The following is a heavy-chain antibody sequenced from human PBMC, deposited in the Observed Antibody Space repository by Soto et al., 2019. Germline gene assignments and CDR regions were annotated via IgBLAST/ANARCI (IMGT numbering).Heavy chain of an antibody. CDR3: ARLTYYYGTESYSLGMDI. CDR1: GYTFTSYD. CDR2: MNPNSGNT. V-gene: IGHV1-8*01. J-gene: IGHJ6*02. Sequence: QVQLVQSGAEVKKPGASVKVSCKASGYTFTSYDINWVRQATGQGLEWMGWMNPNSGNTGYAQKFQGRVTRTRNTTISTAYMALSSLTSAATAVYSCARLTYYYGTESYSLGMDIWGQGTTVTVSS. D-gene: IGHD3-10*01.